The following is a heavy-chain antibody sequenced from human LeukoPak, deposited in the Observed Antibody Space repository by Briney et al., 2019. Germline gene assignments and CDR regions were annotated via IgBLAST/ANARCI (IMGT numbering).Heavy chain of an antibody. CDR2: IWYDGSNK. J-gene: IGHJ3*02. V-gene: IGHV3-30*02. D-gene: IGHD1-26*01. CDR3: ARESGGDLGEAFDI. CDR1: GFTFSNHG. Sequence: PGGSLRLSCAASGFTFSNHGMHWVRQAPGKGPEWVALIWYDGSNKYYGDSVKGRFTISRDNSKNTLYLQMNSLRAEDTAVYYCARESGGDLGEAFDIWGQGTMVTVSS.